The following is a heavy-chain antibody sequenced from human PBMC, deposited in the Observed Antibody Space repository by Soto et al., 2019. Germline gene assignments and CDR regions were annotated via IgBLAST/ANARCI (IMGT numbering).Heavy chain of an antibody. CDR3: ASSIAAAGYYFDY. D-gene: IGHD6-13*01. J-gene: IGHJ4*02. V-gene: IGHV1-69*02. Sequence: AASVKVSCKASGGTFSSYTISWVRQAPGQGLEWMGRIIPILGIANYAQKFQGRVTITADKSTSTAYMELSSLRSEDTAVYYCASSIAAAGYYFDYWGQGTLVTVSS. CDR1: GGTFSSYT. CDR2: IIPILGIA.